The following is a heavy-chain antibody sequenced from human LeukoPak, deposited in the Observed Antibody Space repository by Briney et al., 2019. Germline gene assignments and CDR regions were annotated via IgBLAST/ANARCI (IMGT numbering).Heavy chain of an antibody. CDR3: ARGRGYCSSTSCYVFDY. D-gene: IGHD2-2*01. CDR1: GFTFSNYA. J-gene: IGHJ4*02. V-gene: IGHV3-23*01. Sequence: GGSLRLSCAASGFTFSNYAMSWVRQAPGKGLEWVSAISGSGGSTYYADSVKGRFTISRDNSKNTLYLQMNSLRAEDTAVYYCARGRGYCSSTSCYVFDYWGQGTLVTVSS. CDR2: ISGSGGST.